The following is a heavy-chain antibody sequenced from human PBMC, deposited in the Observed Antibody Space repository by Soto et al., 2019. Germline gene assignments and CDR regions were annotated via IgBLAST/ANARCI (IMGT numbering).Heavy chain of an antibody. CDR3: ARGYDILTGYYFYY. D-gene: IGHD3-9*01. V-gene: IGHV1-69*02. J-gene: IGHJ4*02. CDR1: GGTFSSYT. CDR2: IIPILGIA. Sequence: QVQLVQSGAEVKKPGSSVKVSCKASGGTFSSYTISWVRQAPGQGLEWMGRIIPILGIANYAQKFQGRVTITADKSTSTAYMELSSLRSEDTAVYYGARGYDILTGYYFYYWGQGTLVTVSS.